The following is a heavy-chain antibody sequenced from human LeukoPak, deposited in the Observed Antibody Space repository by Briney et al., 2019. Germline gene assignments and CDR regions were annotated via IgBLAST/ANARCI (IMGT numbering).Heavy chain of an antibody. CDR3: AKSLEGDYGSSGYYFSYFDY. Sequence: SETLSLTCTVSGGSPSTYYWSWIRQPPGKGLEWIGYIFYSGTTNYNPSLKTRVTISVDTSKNQFSLKLSSVTAADTAVYYCAKSLEGDYGSSGYYFSYFDYWGQGTLATVSS. J-gene: IGHJ4*02. V-gene: IGHV4-59*01. CDR1: GGSPSTYY. D-gene: IGHD3-22*01. CDR2: IFYSGTT.